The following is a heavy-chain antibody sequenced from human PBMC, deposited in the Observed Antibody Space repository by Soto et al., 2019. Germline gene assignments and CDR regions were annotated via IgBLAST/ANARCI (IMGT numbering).Heavy chain of an antibody. CDR1: GYTFTGYY. V-gene: IGHV1-2*04. CDR2: INPNSGGT. CDR3: ARVGGYCSGGSCPFYFDY. J-gene: IGHJ4*02. Sequence: ASVKVSCKASGYTFTGYYMHWVRQAPGQGLEWMGWINPNSGGTNYAQKFQGWVTMTRDTSISTAYMELSRLRSDDTAVYYCARVGGYCSGGSCPFYFDYWGQGTLVTVSX. D-gene: IGHD2-15*01.